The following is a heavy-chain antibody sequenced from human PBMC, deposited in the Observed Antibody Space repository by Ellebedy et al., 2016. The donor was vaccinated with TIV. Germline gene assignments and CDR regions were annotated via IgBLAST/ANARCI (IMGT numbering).Heavy chain of an antibody. CDR3: ARLHGDYRFDY. V-gene: IGHV5-51*01. CDR1: GYSFSSYW. Sequence: ASVKVSCKGSGYSFSSYWIGWVRQMPGKGLEWMGIIYPGDSDIDSDTRYSQSLEGQVTISADRSINTAYLQWRSLKASDTAMYYCARLHGDYRFDYWGQGTLVTVSS. D-gene: IGHD4-17*01. CDR2: IYPGDSDIDSDT. J-gene: IGHJ4*02.